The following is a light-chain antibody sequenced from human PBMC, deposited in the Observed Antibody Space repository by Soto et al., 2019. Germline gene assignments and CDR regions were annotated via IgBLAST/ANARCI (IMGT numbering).Light chain of an antibody. Sequence: EIVLTQSPGTLSLSPGERVTLSCGASQSVSNSYLAWYQQKPGQAPRLLIYGASSRATGIPDRLSGSGSGTDFTLTISRLEPEDFAVYYCQQYGSLPITFGQGTRLEIK. CDR1: QSVSNSY. CDR3: QQYGSLPIT. V-gene: IGKV3-20*01. J-gene: IGKJ5*01. CDR2: GAS.